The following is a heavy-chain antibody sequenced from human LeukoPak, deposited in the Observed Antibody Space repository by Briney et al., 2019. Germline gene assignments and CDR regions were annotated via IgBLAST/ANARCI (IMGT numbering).Heavy chain of an antibody. J-gene: IGHJ6*02. CDR1: GFTFSSYA. CDR2: ISGSGGST. D-gene: IGHD2-21*01. V-gene: IGHV3-23*01. Sequence: PGGSLRLSCAASGFTFSSYAMSWVRQAPGKGLEWVSAISGSGGSTYYADSVKGRFTISRDNSKNTLYLQMNSLRAEDTAVYYCASGAGYFHYYYGMDVWGQGTTVTVSS. CDR3: ASGAGYFHYYYGMDV.